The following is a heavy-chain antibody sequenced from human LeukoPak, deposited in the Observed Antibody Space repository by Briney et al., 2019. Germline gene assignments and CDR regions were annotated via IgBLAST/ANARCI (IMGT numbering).Heavy chain of an antibody. CDR1: GFTFSSYA. Sequence: GGSLRLSCAASGFTFSSYAMSWVRQAPGKGLEWVSAISGSGGSTYYADSVKGRFTITRDNSKNTLYLQMNSLRAEDTAVYYCAKAWELGIASIDYWGQGTLVTVSS. CDR3: AKAWELGIASIDY. CDR2: ISGSGGST. V-gene: IGHV3-23*01. D-gene: IGHD3-10*01. J-gene: IGHJ4*02.